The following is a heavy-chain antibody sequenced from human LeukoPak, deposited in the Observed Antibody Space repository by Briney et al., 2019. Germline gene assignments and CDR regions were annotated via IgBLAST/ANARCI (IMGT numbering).Heavy chain of an antibody. J-gene: IGHJ4*02. CDR3: AASRWSGALDF. Sequence: GGSLRLSCAASGFIFRDYWMLWVRQAPGKGLIWVSRIDRDGFPTIYADSVKGRFTVSRNNARNTLYLQMNNLGDDDSAVYYCAASRWSGALDFWGKGSLVSVSS. CDR2: IDRDGFPT. D-gene: IGHD3-3*01. V-gene: IGHV3-74*01. CDR1: GFIFRDYW.